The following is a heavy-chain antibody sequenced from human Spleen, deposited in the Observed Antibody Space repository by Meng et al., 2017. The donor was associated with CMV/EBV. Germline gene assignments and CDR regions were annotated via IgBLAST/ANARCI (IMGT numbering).Heavy chain of an antibody. CDR2: VDQYGSA. Sequence: SETLSLTCTVSGGSVNNGSYYWNWIRQPPGKGLEWIGEVDQYGSANYNPSLKSRVIISIDTSKNQFSLRVTSVTAADTAMYYCARVPIRGRRVVPAPAGQPRRPGEEAFDVWGQGTMVTVSS. CDR3: ARVPIRGRRVVPAPAGQPRRPGEEAFDV. V-gene: IGHV4-61*01. J-gene: IGHJ3*01. D-gene: IGHD6-13*01. CDR1: GGSVNNGSYY.